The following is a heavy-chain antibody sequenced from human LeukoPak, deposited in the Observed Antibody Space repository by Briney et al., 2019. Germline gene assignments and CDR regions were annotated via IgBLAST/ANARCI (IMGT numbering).Heavy chain of an antibody. CDR3: ARDPDYYYGMDV. V-gene: IGHV3-48*03. CDR1: GFTFSSYE. J-gene: IGHJ6*02. CDR2: ISSSAGTI. Sequence: GGSPRLSCAVSGFTFSSYEMNWVRQAPGKGLEWLSYISSSAGTIYYADSVKGRFTISRDNARNSLYLQMNSLRAEDTAVYYCARDPDYYYGMDVWGQGTTVTVSS.